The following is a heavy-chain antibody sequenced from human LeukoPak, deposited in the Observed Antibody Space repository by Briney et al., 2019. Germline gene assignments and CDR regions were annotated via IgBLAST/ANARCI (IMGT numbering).Heavy chain of an antibody. J-gene: IGHJ4*02. V-gene: IGHV1-2*04. CDR1: GYTFTGNY. CDR3: AREYSSSCFDF. CDR2: INPNSGGT. D-gene: IGHD6-13*01. Sequence: GASVKVSCKASGYTFTGNYIHWVRQAPGQGLEWMGWINPNSGGTNYEQKFQGWVTMTRDTSISTAYMELSRLKSDDTAVYYCAREYSSSCFDFWGQGTLVTVSS.